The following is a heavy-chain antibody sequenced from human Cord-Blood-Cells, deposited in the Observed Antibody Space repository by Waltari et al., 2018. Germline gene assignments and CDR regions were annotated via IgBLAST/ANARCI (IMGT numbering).Heavy chain of an antibody. CDR2: INPNSGGT. J-gene: IGHJ3*02. V-gene: IGHV1-2*06. D-gene: IGHD2-2*01. CDR3: ARVSGYCSSTSCYAFDI. Sequence: QVQLVQSGAEVKKPGASVKVSCKASGYTFTGYYMHWVRQAPGQGLEWMGRINPNSGGTNYAQKFQGRVTMTRDTYISTAYMELSRLRSDDTAVYYCARVSGYCSSTSCYAFDIWGQGTMVTVSS. CDR1: GYTFTGYY.